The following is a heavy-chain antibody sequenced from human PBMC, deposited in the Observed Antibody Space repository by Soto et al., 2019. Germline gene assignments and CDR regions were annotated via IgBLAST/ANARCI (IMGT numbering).Heavy chain of an antibody. V-gene: IGHV3-30*18. J-gene: IGHJ4*02. CDR1: GFTFSDYA. CDR2: VSHDGRNT. D-gene: IGHD6-19*01. CDR3: AKGGRQWLVTSDFNY. Sequence: VQLVESGGGVVQPGRSLRLSCAASGFTFSDYAMHWVRQAPGKGLEWVAVVSHDGRNTHYADSVKGRFTTSRDSSKNTVSLEMTRLRAEDTTVYYGAKGGRQWLVTSDFNYWGQGALVTVSS.